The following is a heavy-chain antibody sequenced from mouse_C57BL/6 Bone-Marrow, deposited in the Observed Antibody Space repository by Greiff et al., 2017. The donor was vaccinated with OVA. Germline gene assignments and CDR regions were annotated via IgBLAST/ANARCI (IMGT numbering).Heavy chain of an antibody. Sequence: VQRVESGPGLVAPSQSLSITCTVSGFSLTSYGVHWVRQPPGKGLEWLVVIWSDGSTTYNSAPKSRLSTSKDNSKSQVFLKMNSLLTDDSAMYYCARHYYGSSWYFDVWGTGTTVTVSS. CDR2: IWSDGST. J-gene: IGHJ1*03. CDR3: ARHYYGSSWYFDV. V-gene: IGHV2-6-1*01. CDR1: GFSLTSYG. D-gene: IGHD1-1*01.